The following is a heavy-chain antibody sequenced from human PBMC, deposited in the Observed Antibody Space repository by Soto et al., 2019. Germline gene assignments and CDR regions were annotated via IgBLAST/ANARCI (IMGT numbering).Heavy chain of an antibody. CDR3: MLGSGRKDFDY. Sequence: PSETLSLTCTVSGGSISSYYWSWIRQPPGKGLEWIGYIYYSGSTNYNPSLKSRVTISVDTSKNQFSLKLSSVTAADTAVYYCMLGSGRKDFDYWGQGTLVTVSS. CDR2: IYYSGST. V-gene: IGHV4-59*08. D-gene: IGHD2-15*01. CDR1: GGSISSYY. J-gene: IGHJ4*02.